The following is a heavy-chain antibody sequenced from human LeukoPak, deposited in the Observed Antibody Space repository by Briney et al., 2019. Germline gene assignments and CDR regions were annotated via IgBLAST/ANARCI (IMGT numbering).Heavy chain of an antibody. CDR2: INWSGGST. J-gene: IGHJ5*02. D-gene: IGHD1-1*01. Sequence: GFLRLSCTASGFAFDEHGMSWVRQVPGKGLEWVSGINWSGGSTGYADPLKGRFTISRDNAKDTLYLQMSSLRDEDTAVYYCISDLCGRDDQWGRGTLVTVSS. V-gene: IGHV3-20*04. CDR1: GFAFDEHG. CDR3: ISDLCGRDDQ.